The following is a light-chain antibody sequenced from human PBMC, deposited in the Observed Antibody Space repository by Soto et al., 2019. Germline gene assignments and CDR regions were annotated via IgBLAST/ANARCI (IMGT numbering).Light chain of an antibody. V-gene: IGLV2-18*02. CDR2: EVS. Sequence: QSVLTQPPSVSGSPGQSVTISCTGTSSDVGSYNRVSWYQQPPGTAPKLMIYEVSKRPSGVPERFSGSKSGNTASLTISGLQAEDEADYYCSSYTSSSLYVFGTGTKGTVL. CDR3: SSYTSSSLYV. CDR1: SSDVGSYNR. J-gene: IGLJ1*01.